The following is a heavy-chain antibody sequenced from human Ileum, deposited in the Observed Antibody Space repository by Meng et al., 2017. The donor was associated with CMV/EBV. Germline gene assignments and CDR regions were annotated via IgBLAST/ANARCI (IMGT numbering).Heavy chain of an antibody. CDR2: INTNTGVT. CDR1: GYSFVVYY. Sequence: QEERVQSGAEGKKPAASMEVACKATGYSFVVYYIHWGRQAPGKGPDWLGWINTNTGVTTYEHKFQGRVTLTRDTSISTTYMEFNGLTSDDTAVYYCTRDGTTTNERGYTYWGQGTLVTVSS. J-gene: IGHJ4*02. CDR3: TRDGTTTNERGYTY. D-gene: IGHD2-8*01. V-gene: IGHV1-2*02.